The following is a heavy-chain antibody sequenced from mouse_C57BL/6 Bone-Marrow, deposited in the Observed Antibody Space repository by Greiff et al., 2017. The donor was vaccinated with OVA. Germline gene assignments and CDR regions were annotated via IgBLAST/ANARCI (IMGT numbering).Heavy chain of an antibody. D-gene: IGHD1-1*02. V-gene: IGHV14-2*01. J-gene: IGHJ3*01. Sequence: VQLQQSGAELVKPGASVKLSCTASGFNFKDYYMPWVKQRPEQGLEWIGRIDPEDGETKYAPTFQGKATITADTSSNTAYLQLSSLTSEDTADYYGAACGGSPAWFAYWGQGTLVTVSA. CDR1: GFNFKDYY. CDR2: IDPEDGET. CDR3: AACGGSPAWFAY.